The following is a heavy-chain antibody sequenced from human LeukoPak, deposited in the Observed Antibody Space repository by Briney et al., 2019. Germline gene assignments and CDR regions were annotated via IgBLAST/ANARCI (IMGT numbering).Heavy chain of an antibody. CDR1: GFTFSSYS. CDR3: ARDLGGNTV. D-gene: IGHD1/OR15-1a*01. CDR2: ISSSSSYI. Sequence: GGSLRLSCAASGFTFSSYSMNWVRQAPGKGLEWVSSISSSSSYIYYADSVKGRFTISRDNAKNSLYLQMNGLRAEDTALYYCARDLGGNTVWGKGTTVTVSS. J-gene: IGHJ6*04. V-gene: IGHV3-21*04.